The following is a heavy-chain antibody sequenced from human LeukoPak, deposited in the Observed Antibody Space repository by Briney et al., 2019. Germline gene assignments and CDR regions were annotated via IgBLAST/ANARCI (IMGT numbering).Heavy chain of an antibody. Sequence: SETLSLTCTVSGYSISSGYYWGWIRQPPGKGLEWIGSIYHSGSTYYNPSLKSRVTISVDTSKNQFSLKLSSVTAADTAVYYCARRPGATPNWFDPWGQGTLVTVSS. CDR2: IYHSGST. CDR3: ARRPGATPNWFDP. V-gene: IGHV4-38-2*02. J-gene: IGHJ5*02. D-gene: IGHD1-26*01. CDR1: GYSISSGYY.